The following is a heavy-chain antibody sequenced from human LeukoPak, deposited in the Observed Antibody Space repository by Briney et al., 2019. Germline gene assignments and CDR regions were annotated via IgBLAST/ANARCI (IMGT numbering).Heavy chain of an antibody. CDR2: IKQDGSEK. D-gene: IGHD2-2*01. J-gene: IGHJ4*02. CDR3: ARDWGSSTSWGYYFDY. Sequence: EGSLRLSCAASGFTFSSYWMSWVRQAPGKGLEWVANIKQDGSEKYYVDSVKGRFTISRDNAKNTLYLQMNSLRAEDTAVYYCARDWGSSTSWGYYFDYWGQGTLVTVSS. CDR1: GFTFSSYW. V-gene: IGHV3-7*01.